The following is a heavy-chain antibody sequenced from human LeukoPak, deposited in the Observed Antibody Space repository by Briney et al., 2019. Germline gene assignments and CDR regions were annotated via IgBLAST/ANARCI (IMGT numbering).Heavy chain of an antibody. V-gene: IGHV5-51*01. J-gene: IGHJ3*02. CDR2: IYPGESES. Sequence: GESLKISCKGSGYSFNNYWIAWVRQMPGKGLGWMGMIYPGESESKYSPSFQGQVTISDDKSIITAYLQWSSLKASDTAMYYCARQAGDSAFDIWGQGTMVTVSS. D-gene: IGHD7-27*01. CDR1: GYSFNNYW. CDR3: ARQAGDSAFDI.